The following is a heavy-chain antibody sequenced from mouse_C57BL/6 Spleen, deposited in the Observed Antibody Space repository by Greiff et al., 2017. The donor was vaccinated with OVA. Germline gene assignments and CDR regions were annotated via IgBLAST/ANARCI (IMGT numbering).Heavy chain of an antibody. V-gene: IGHV1-76*01. J-gene: IGHJ3*01. CDR1: GYTFTDYY. CDR2: IYPGSGNT. D-gene: IGHD2-4*01. CDR3: ARAHDYSETWFAY. Sequence: VQVVESGAELVRPGASVKLSCKASGYTFTDYYINWVKQRPGQGLEWIARIYPGSGNTYYNEKFKGKATLTAEKSSSTAYMQLSSLTSEDSAVYFCARAHDYSETWFAYWGKGTLVTVSA.